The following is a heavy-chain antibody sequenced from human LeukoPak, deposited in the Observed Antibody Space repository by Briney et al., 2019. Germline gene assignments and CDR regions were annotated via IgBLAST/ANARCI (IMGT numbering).Heavy chain of an antibody. CDR2: IYYSGST. CDR1: GGSISSYY. V-gene: IGHV4-59*01. J-gene: IGHJ4*02. D-gene: IGHD2-15*01. CDR3: ASSGGYSGDLDY. Sequence: SETLSLTCTVSGGSISSYYWSWIRQPPGKGLEWIGYIYYSGSTNYNPSLKSRVTISVDTSKNQFSLKLGSVTAADTAVYYCASSGGYSGDLDYWGQGTLVTVSS.